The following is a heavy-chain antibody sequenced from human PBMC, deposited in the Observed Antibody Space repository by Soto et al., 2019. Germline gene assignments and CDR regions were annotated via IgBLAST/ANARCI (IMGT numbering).Heavy chain of an antibody. CDR2: IYYSGST. CDR1: GDSVGNGPYY. J-gene: IGHJ6*02. D-gene: IGHD1-26*01. Sequence: QVRLQESGRGLVKPSETLSLSCLVSGDSVGNGPYYWSWIRQSPGEGLEWIAYIYYSGSTNVNPSLESRVNISIDMSKNQFFLELRSVTAADAAVYFCARVGSSCHSGGCYYYYGLGVWGQGTTVAISS. V-gene: IGHV4-61*01. CDR3: ARVGSSCHSGGCYYYYGLGV.